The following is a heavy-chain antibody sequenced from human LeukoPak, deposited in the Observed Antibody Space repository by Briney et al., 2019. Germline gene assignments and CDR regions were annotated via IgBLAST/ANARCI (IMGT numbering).Heavy chain of an antibody. V-gene: IGHV3-30*18. Sequence: GGSLRLSCAASGFTFSSYGMHWVRQAPGKGLEWVAVISYDGSNKYYADSVKGRFTIPRDNSKNTLYLQMNSLRAEDTAVYYCAKDISTSGSYYIVGYFDYWGQGTLVTVSS. D-gene: IGHD3-10*01. CDR1: GFTFSSYG. CDR3: AKDISTSGSYYIVGYFDY. J-gene: IGHJ4*02. CDR2: ISYDGSNK.